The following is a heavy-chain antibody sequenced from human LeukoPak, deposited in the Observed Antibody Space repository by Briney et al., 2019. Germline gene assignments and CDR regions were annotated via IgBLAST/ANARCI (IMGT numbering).Heavy chain of an antibody. V-gene: IGHV3-9*01. CDR2: ISWNSGSI. Sequence: QSGGSLRLSCAASGFTFDDYAMHWVRQAPGKGLEWVSGISWNSGSIGYADSVKGRFTISRDNAKNSLYLQMNSLRAEDTAVYYCARDPSITMVRTLAFDIWGQGTMVTVSS. J-gene: IGHJ3*02. D-gene: IGHD3-10*01. CDR1: GFTFDDYA. CDR3: ARDPSITMVRTLAFDI.